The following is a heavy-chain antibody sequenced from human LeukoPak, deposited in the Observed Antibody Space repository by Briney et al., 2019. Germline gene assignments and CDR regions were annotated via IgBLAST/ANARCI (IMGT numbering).Heavy chain of an antibody. CDR2: IYHSGSA. Sequence: SETLSLTCSVSGDSITRGGYFWSWIRQHPGKGLEWIGYIYHSGSAYYNPSLESRVTISVDTSKNQFSLKVTSVTAADTAVYYCARDLAGVDVWGKGTTVIVSA. V-gene: IGHV4-31*03. CDR1: GDSITRGGYF. J-gene: IGHJ6*04. CDR3: ARDLAGVDV.